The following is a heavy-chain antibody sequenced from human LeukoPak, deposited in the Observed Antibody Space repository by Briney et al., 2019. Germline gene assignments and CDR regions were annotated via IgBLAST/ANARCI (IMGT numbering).Heavy chain of an antibody. Sequence: PSETLSLTCTVSGGSISSYYWSWIRQPLGKGLEWIGYIYYSGSTNYNPSLKSRVTISVDTSKNQFSLKLSSVTAADTAVYYCARVLKNYYDSSGYCDYWGQGTLVTVSS. CDR1: GGSISSYY. V-gene: IGHV4-59*01. D-gene: IGHD3-22*01. J-gene: IGHJ4*02. CDR3: ARVLKNYYDSSGYCDY. CDR2: IYYSGST.